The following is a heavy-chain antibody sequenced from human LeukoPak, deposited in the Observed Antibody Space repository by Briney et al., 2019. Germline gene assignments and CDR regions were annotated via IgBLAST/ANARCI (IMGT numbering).Heavy chain of an antibody. D-gene: IGHD6-13*01. CDR2: IYTSGST. J-gene: IGHJ4*02. CDR3: ARELSSSWYKEGCFDY. V-gene: IGHV4-4*07. CDR1: GGSISSYY. Sequence: SETLSLTCTVSGGSISSYYWSWIQQPAGKGLEWIGRIYTSGSTNYNPSLKSRVTMSVDTSKNQFSLKLSSVTAADTAVYYCARELSSSWYKEGCFDYWGQGTLVTVSS.